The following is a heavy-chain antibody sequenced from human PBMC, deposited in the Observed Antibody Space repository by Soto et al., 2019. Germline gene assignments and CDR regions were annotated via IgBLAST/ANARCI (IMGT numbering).Heavy chain of an antibody. Sequence: ASVKVSCKASGGTFSSYAISWVRQAPGQGLEWMGGIIPIFGTANYAQKFQGRVTITADESTSTAYMELSSLRSEDTAVYYCARNYYDSSGYQKGYFDLWGRGTRVTVSS. CDR3: ARNYYDSSGYQKGYFDL. V-gene: IGHV1-69*13. D-gene: IGHD3-22*01. CDR2: IIPIFGTA. J-gene: IGHJ2*01. CDR1: GGTFSSYA.